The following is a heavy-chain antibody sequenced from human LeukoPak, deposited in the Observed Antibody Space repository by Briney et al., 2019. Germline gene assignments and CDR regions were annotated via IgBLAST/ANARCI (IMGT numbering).Heavy chain of an antibody. CDR3: ARGASSGWLMYYFDY. D-gene: IGHD6-19*01. J-gene: IGHJ4*02. V-gene: IGHV4-61*01. CDR2: IYYSGST. Sequence: SETLSLTCTVSGGSVSSGSYYWSWIRQPPGKGLEWIGYIYYSGSTNYIPSLKSRVTISVDTSKNQFSLKLSSVTAADTAVYYCARGASSGWLMYYFDYWGQGTLVTVSS. CDR1: GGSVSSGSYY.